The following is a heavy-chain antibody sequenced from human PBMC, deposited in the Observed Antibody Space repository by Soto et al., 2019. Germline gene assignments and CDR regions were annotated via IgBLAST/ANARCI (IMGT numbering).Heavy chain of an antibody. Sequence: GGSLRLSCAASGFTFSSYAMSWVRQAPGKGLEWVSAISGSGGSTYYADSVKGRFTISRDNSKNTLYLQMNSLRAEDTAVYYCAKDGDASSSGWYSGWYYYYGMDVWGQGTTVTVSS. V-gene: IGHV3-23*01. CDR2: ISGSGGST. D-gene: IGHD6-19*01. J-gene: IGHJ6*02. CDR1: GFTFSSYA. CDR3: AKDGDASSSGWYSGWYYYYGMDV.